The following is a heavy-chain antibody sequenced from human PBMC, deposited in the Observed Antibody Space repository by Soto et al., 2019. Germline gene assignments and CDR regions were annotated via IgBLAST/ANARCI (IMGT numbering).Heavy chain of an antibody. V-gene: IGHV3-33*01. CDR3: ARDGISRGRDYGMDV. Sequence: PGGSLRLSCAASGFTFSSYGMHWVRQAPGKGLEWVAVIWYDGSNKYYADSVKGRFTISRDNSKNTLYLQMNSLRAEDTAVYYCARDGISRGRDYGMDVWGQETTVTVSS. CDR1: GFTFSSYG. D-gene: IGHD1-26*01. J-gene: IGHJ6*02. CDR2: IWYDGSNK.